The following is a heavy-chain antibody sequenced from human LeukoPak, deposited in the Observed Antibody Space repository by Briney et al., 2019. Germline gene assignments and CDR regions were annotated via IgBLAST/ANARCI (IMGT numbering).Heavy chain of an antibody. V-gene: IGHV4-59*08. J-gene: IGHJ5*02. CDR2: IYYSGST. Sequence: SQTLSLTCTVSGGSIGTYYWSWIRQPPGKGLEWIGYIYYSGSTTYNPSLKSRVTISVDTSKNQFSLKLSSVTAADTAVYYCARQGAGLLWFGESTGWFDPWGQGTLDTVSS. CDR3: ARQGAGLLWFGESTGWFDP. CDR1: GGSIGTYY. D-gene: IGHD3-10*01.